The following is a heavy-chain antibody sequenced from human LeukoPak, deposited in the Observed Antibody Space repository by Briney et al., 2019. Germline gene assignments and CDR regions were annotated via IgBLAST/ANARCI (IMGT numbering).Heavy chain of an antibody. CDR2: MNPNSGNT. D-gene: IGHD6-13*01. V-gene: IGHV1-8*01. CDR3: ARDGDSSSWRSIDY. Sequence: ASVKVSCKASGYTFTSYDINWVRQATGQGLEWMGWMNPNSGNTGYAQKFQGRVTMTRNTSISTAYMELSSLRSEDTAEYYCARDGDSSSWRSIDYWGQGTLVTVSS. CDR1: GYTFTSYD. J-gene: IGHJ4*02.